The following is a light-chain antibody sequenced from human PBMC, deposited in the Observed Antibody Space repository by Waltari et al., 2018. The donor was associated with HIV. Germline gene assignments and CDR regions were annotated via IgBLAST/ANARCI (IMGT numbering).Light chain of an antibody. J-gene: IGKJ3*01. CDR1: QGLDAW. V-gene: IGKV1-12*01. CDR3: QQGDRYPFT. Sequence: DIQMTQSTSSVSASVGDTVTITCRASQGLDAWLAWYQHKPGMAPKLLSYGISTLESGVPSRFSGSGSVTDFTLTIRSLQPEDFATYFCQQGDRYPFTFGPGTKVDIK. CDR2: GIS.